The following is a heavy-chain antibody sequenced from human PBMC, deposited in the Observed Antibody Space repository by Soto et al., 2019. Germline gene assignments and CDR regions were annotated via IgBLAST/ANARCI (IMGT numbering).Heavy chain of an antibody. D-gene: IGHD1-1*01. Sequence: GGTLRFSCAASGFTVSSSYLTWVRQAPGKGLEWVAILYTGTDTVYADSVKGRFTISRDSSKNTLYLQMHSLRAEDTAMYFCARSRYNGTYSGRVLDYWGQGSLVTVSS. J-gene: IGHJ4*02. CDR2: LYTGTDT. CDR1: GFTVSSSY. V-gene: IGHV3-53*01. CDR3: ARSRYNGTYSGRVLDY.